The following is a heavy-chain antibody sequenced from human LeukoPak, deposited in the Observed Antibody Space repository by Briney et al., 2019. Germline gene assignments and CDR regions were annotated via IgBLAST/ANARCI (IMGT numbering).Heavy chain of an antibody. V-gene: IGHV1-69*01. D-gene: IGHD2-15*01. CDR1: GGTFSSYA. Sequence: EASVKVSCKASGGTFSSYAISWVRQAPGQGLEWMGGIIPIFGTANYAQKFQGRVTITADESTSTAYMELSSLRSEDTAVYYCARGDCSGGSCYPYYYCYGMDVWGQGTTVTVSS. J-gene: IGHJ6*02. CDR3: ARGDCSGGSCYPYYYCYGMDV. CDR2: IIPIFGTA.